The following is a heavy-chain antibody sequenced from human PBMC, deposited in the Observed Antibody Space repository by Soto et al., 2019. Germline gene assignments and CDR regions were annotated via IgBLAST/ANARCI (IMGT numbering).Heavy chain of an antibody. D-gene: IGHD2-2*02. CDR1: GGSISSYY. V-gene: IGHV4-59*01. Sequence: QVQLQESGPGQVKPSETLSLTCTVSGGSISSYYWSWIRQPLGKGLEWIGYIYYSGRTNYNPSLKSRVTISVDTSKNQFSLKLSSVTAADTAVYYCARGYCSSTICYIWDNWFDPWGQGTLVTVSS. J-gene: IGHJ5*02. CDR3: ARGYCSSTICYIWDNWFDP. CDR2: IYYSGRT.